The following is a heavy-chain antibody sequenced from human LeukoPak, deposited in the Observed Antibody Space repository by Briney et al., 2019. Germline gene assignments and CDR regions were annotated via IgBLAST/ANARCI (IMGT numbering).Heavy chain of an antibody. CDR3: ASGSLRYFDWLSTTGGSDAFDI. CDR1: GHSLSGSSYS. J-gene: IGHJ3*02. CDR2: IYTSGST. Sequence: SETLSLTCTVSGHSLSGSSYSWGWIRQPAGKGLEWIGRIYTSGSTNYNPSLKSRVTISVDTSKNQFSLKLSSVAAADTAVYYCASGSLRYFDWLSTTGGSDAFDIWGQGTMVTVSS. D-gene: IGHD3-9*01. V-gene: IGHV4-61*02.